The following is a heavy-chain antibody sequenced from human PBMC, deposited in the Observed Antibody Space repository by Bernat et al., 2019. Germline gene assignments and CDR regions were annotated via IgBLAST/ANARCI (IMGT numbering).Heavy chain of an antibody. D-gene: IGHD3-10*01. CDR3: AKWRGSGNYYDY. J-gene: IGHJ4*02. CDR1: GVTFRNYG. V-gene: IGHV3-33*06. CDR2: IWYDGSQK. Sequence: QVQLVESGGGVVQSGKSLRLSCAVSGVTFRNYGMHWVRQAPGKGLEWVAVIWYDGSQKYYADSVKDRFTISRDNSKNTLYLQMNSLRVEDTAMYHCAKWRGSGNYYDYWGQGTLVTVSS.